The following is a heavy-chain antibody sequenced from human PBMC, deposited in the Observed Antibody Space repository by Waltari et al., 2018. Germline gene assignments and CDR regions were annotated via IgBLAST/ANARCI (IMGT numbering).Heavy chain of an antibody. V-gene: IGHV4-59*01. CDR2: IYYSGST. D-gene: IGHD4-17*01. CDR1: GGSISSYY. J-gene: IGHJ4*02. CDR3: ARDHGGGHYD. Sequence: VQLQESGPGLVKPSETLSLTCTVSGGSISSYYWSWIRQPPGKGLEWIGYIYYSGSTNYNPSLKSRVTISVDTSKNQFSLKLSSVTAADTAVYYCARDHGGGHYDWGQGTLVTVSS.